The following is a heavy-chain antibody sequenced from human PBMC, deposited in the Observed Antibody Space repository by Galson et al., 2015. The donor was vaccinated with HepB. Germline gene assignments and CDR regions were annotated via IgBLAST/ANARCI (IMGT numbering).Heavy chain of an antibody. D-gene: IGHD4-23*01. Sequence: SLRLSCAASGFTFSSYGMHWVRQAPGKGLEWVAVISYDGSNKYYADSVKGRFTISRDNSKNTLYLQMNSLRAEDTAVYYCAATTVVYYYYGMDVWGQGTTVTVSS. J-gene: IGHJ6*02. V-gene: IGHV3-30*03. CDR1: GFTFSSYG. CDR2: ISYDGSNK. CDR3: AATTVVYYYYGMDV.